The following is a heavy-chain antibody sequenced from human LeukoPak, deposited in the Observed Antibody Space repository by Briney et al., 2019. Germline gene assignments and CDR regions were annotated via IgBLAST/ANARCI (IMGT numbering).Heavy chain of an antibody. D-gene: IGHD1-26*01. CDR1: GFTFSNYW. CDR2: IRQDGGEI. J-gene: IGHJ4*02. CDR3: ARDKVVGASHFDY. V-gene: IGHV3-7*01. Sequence: GGSLRLSCGASGFTFSNYWMSWVRQAPEKGLEWVANIRQDGGEIYYVGSVKGRFTISRDNAKNSLYLQMNSLRAEDTALYYCARDKVVGASHFDYWGQGTLVIVSS.